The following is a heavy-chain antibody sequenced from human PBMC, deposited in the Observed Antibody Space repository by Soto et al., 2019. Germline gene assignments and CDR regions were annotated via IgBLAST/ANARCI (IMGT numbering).Heavy chain of an antibody. D-gene: IGHD6-19*01. J-gene: IGHJ4*02. Sequence: VQLVESGGGVVQPGRSLRLSCAASGFTFSDYAMHWVRRAPGKGLEWVAVVSHDGSNTHYADSVKGRFTIFRDSSKNTVSLEMTSLRAEDTAVYYCAKGGRQWLVTSDFNYWGQGALVTVSS. CDR1: GFTFSDYA. V-gene: IGHV3-30*18. CDR2: VSHDGSNT. CDR3: AKGGRQWLVTSDFNY.